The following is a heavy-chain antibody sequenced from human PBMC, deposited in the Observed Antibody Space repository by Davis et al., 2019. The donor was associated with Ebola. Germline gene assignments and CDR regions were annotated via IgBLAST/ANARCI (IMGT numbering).Heavy chain of an antibody. CDR2: ITSGGSHI. D-gene: IGHD3-16*01. Sequence: GESLKISCAASGFSFSNYGVHWVRQAPSKGLEWVALITSGGSHIFYTDFVKGRFTISRDDSKNTLYLHMNSLRADDTAVYYCAKGGNFDSWGQGTLVTVSS. CDR1: GFSFSNYG. CDR3: AKGGNFDS. J-gene: IGHJ4*02. V-gene: IGHV3-30*18.